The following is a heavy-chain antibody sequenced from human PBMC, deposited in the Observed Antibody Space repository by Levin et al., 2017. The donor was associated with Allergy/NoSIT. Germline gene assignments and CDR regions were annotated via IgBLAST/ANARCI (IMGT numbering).Heavy chain of an antibody. CDR3: ARSAFLFGELLESFLGQFDY. Sequence: GGSLRLSCAASGFTFSSYAMSWVRQAPGKGLEWVSAISGSGGSTYYADSVKGRFTISRDNSKNTLYLQMNSLRAEDTAVYYCARSAFLFGELLESFLGQFDYWGQGTLVTVSS. CDR1: GFTFSSYA. CDR2: ISGSGGST. V-gene: IGHV3-23*01. J-gene: IGHJ4*02. D-gene: IGHD3-10*02.